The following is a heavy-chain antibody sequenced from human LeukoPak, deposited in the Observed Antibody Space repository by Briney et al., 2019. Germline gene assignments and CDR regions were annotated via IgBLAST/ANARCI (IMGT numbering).Heavy chain of an antibody. CDR2: IYTSGST. D-gene: IGHD6-13*01. CDR3: ARLRAAAANNWFDP. J-gene: IGHJ5*02. Sequence: SETLSLTCTVSGGSISSYYWRWIRQPAGKGLEWIGRIYTSGSTNYNPSLKSRVTMSVDTSKNQFSLKLSSVTAADTAVYYCARLRAAAANNWFDPWGQGTLVTVSS. CDR1: GGSISSYY. V-gene: IGHV4-4*07.